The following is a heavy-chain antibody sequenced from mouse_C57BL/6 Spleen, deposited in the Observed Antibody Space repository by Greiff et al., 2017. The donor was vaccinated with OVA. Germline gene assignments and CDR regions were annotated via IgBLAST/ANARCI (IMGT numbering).Heavy chain of an antibody. CDR3: ASDRFAY. CDR1: GFSLTSYG. V-gene: IGHV2-6*01. Sequence: QVQLKESGPGLVAPSQSLSITCTVSGFSLTSYGVDWVRQSPGKGLEWLGVIWGVGSTNYNSALKSRLSISKDNSKSQVFLKMNSLQTDDTAMYCCASDRFAYWGQGTLVTVSA. J-gene: IGHJ3*01. CDR2: IWGVGST.